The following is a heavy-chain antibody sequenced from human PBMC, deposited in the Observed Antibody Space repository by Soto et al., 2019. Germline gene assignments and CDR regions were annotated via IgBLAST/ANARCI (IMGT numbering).Heavy chain of an antibody. CDR1: GYTFTSYY. Sequence: GASVKVSCKASGYTFTSYYMHWVRQAPGQGLEWMGIINPSGGSTSYAQKFQGRVTMTRDTSTSTVYMELSSLRSEDTAVYYCARGRPITIFGVATKLNTYGMDVWGQGTTVTVSS. J-gene: IGHJ6*02. V-gene: IGHV1-46*01. CDR3: ARGRPITIFGVATKLNTYGMDV. D-gene: IGHD3-3*01. CDR2: INPSGGST.